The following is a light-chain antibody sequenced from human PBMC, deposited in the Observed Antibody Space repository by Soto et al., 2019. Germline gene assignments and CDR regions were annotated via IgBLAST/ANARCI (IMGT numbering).Light chain of an antibody. CDR2: DVS. Sequence: DVQMTQSPSTLSASVGDRVTITCRASQSINNLLAWYQQKPGKAPKFLIYDVSTLESGVPSRFSGSGPGPEYTLHLSSLQPEDFATYYCQQYNSYSLTFGEGTRVEIK. V-gene: IGKV1-5*01. CDR3: QQYNSYSLT. J-gene: IGKJ4*01. CDR1: QSINNL.